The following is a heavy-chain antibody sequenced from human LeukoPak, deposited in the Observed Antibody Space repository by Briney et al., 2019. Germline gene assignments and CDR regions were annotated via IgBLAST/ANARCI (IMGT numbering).Heavy chain of an antibody. J-gene: IGHJ6*02. CDR1: GFTFSSYA. V-gene: IGHV3-33*06. CDR2: IWYDGSNK. Sequence: GGSLRLSCAASGFTFSSYAMHWVRQAPGKGLEWVTVIWYDGSNKYYVDSVKGRFTISRDNSKSTLYLQMNSLRAEDTAVYYCAKDRALGSEPVVWGQGTTVTVSS. D-gene: IGHD3-10*01. CDR3: AKDRALGSEPVV.